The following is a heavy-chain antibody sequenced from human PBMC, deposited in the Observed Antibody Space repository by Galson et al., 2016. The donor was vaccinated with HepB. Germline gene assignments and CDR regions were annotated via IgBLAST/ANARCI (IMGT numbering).Heavy chain of an antibody. V-gene: IGHV3-30*04. CDR3: ARVGREISLGWLLY. J-gene: IGHJ4*01. CDR2: ISHDGRDI. Sequence: SLRLSCAASGFSFNSYPMHWVRQAPGKGLEWVAIISHDGRDIYYADSVRGRFTVSRDNSESTLFLQMNSLGADDAAVYYCARVGREISLGWLLYWGHGTLVTVSS. D-gene: IGHD5-12*01. CDR1: GFSFNSYP.